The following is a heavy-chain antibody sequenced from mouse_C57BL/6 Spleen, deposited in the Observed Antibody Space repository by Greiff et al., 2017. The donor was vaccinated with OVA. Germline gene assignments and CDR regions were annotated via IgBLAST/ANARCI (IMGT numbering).Heavy chain of an antibody. Sequence: VQLQQSGPELVKPGASVKIPCKASGYTFTDYNMDWVQQSHGKSLEWIGDINPNNGGTIYNQKFKGKATLTVDKSSSTAYMELRSLTSEDTAVYYCALLLPGYAMDYWGQGTLVTVSS. CDR1: GYTFTDYN. CDR2: INPNNGGT. CDR3: ALLLPGYAMDY. J-gene: IGHJ4*01. V-gene: IGHV1-18*01. D-gene: IGHD1-1*01.